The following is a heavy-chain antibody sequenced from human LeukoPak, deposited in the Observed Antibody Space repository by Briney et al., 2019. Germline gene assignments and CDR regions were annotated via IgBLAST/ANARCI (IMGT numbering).Heavy chain of an antibody. Sequence: GGSLILSCAASGFTFSSYGMHWVRKAPGKGLEWVAVISYDGSNKYYADSVKGRFTISRDNSKNTLYLQMNSLRAEDTAVYYCAKGIYCSGGSCYGMDVWGQGTTVTVSS. CDR3: AKGIYCSGGSCYGMDV. V-gene: IGHV3-30*18. CDR1: GFTFSSYG. CDR2: ISYDGSNK. J-gene: IGHJ6*02. D-gene: IGHD2-15*01.